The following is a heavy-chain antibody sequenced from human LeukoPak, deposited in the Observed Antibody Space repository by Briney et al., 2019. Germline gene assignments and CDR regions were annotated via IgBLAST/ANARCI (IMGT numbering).Heavy chain of an antibody. Sequence: GGSLRLSCAASGFSISDYWMNWARLVPGRGLEWVANINEDGTIQDYVASVRGRFTISRNNAKNSLYLQMNSLGADDTAVYYCASRESSMSRSHWGHGTLVTVSS. V-gene: IGHV3-7*01. CDR2: INEDGTIQ. J-gene: IGHJ4*01. CDR3: ASRESSMSRSH. CDR1: GFSISDYW. D-gene: IGHD2/OR15-2a*01.